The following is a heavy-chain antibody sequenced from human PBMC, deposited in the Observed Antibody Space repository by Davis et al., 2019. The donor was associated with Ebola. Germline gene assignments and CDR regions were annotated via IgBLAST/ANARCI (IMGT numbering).Heavy chain of an antibody. V-gene: IGHV1-46*01. CDR1: GYTFTSYD. D-gene: IGHD4-17*01. J-gene: IGHJ6*04. CDR2: INPSGGST. Sequence: ASVKVSCKASGYTFTSYDINWVRQAPGQGLEWMGIINPSGGSTSYAQKFQGRVTMTRDTSTSTVYMELSSLRSEDTAVYYCAREIGATVTTDYYYYGMDVWGKGTTVTVSS. CDR3: AREIGATVTTDYYYYGMDV.